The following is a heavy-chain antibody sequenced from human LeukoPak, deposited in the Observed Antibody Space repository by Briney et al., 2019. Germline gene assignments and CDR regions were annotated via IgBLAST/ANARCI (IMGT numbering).Heavy chain of an antibody. CDR2: MTPNSGNS. J-gene: IGHJ4*02. CDR1: GYTFTSYD. V-gene: IGHV1-8*01. Sequence: ASVKVSCKASGYTFTSYDINCVRQATGQGLEWMGWMTPNSGNSGYAQKFQGRVTMTRDTSTSTAYMELSSLRSEDTAVYYCARGSHGDYWGQGTLVTVSS. CDR3: ARGSHGDY.